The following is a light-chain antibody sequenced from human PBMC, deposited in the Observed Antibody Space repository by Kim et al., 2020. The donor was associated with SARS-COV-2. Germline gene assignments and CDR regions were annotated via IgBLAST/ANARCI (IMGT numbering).Light chain of an antibody. CDR1: QSVLYSSNNKNY. CDR3: QQYYSTPIT. V-gene: IGKV4-1*01. J-gene: IGKJ5*01. CDR2: WAS. Sequence: ATINCKSSQSVLYSSNNKNYLAWYQQKPGQPPNLLIYWASTRESGVPDRFSGSGSGTDFTLTISSLQAEDVAVYYCQQYYSTPITFGQGTRLEIK.